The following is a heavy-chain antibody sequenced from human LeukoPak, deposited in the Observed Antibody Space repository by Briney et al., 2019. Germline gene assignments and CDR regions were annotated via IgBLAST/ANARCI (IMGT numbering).Heavy chain of an antibody. CDR3: ARGRPYSASYYDSDY. V-gene: IGHV4-4*07. D-gene: IGHD1-26*01. CDR2: IYTSGST. J-gene: IGHJ4*02. CDR1: GGSISSYY. Sequence: SETLSLTCTVSGGSISSYYWSWIRQPAGKGLEWIGRIYTSGSTNYNPSLKSRVTMSVDTSKNQISLKLSSVTAADTAMYYCARGRPYSASYYDSDYWGQGTLVTVSS.